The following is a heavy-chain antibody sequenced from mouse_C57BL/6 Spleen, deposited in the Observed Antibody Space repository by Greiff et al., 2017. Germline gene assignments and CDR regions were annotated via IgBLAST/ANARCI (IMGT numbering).Heavy chain of an antibody. CDR3: ATGPVGYFDD. CDR2: INPDDGDT. V-gene: IGHV14-2*01. J-gene: IGHJ2*01. CDR1: GFNITDYY. Sequence: EVQLQQSGAELVKPGASVKLSCTASGFNITDYYMHWVKQRTDQGLSWIGRINPDDGDTKYAPTFQGKATITADTSSNTAYLQLSSLTSEDTAVYYCATGPVGYFDDGGQGTTLTVSS.